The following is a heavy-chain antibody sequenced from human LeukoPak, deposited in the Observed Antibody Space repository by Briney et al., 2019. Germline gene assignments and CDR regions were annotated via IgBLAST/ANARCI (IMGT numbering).Heavy chain of an antibody. J-gene: IGHJ4*02. Sequence: GGSLRLSYAASGFTFSSYAMSWVRQAPGKGLEWVSGFSGSGGSTYYADSVKGRFTISRDNSKNTLYLQMNSLRAEDTAVYYCARAGNIRFDYWGQGTLVTVSS. V-gene: IGHV3-23*01. CDR1: GFTFSSYA. CDR2: FSGSGGST. CDR3: ARAGNIRFDY. D-gene: IGHD1/OR15-1a*01.